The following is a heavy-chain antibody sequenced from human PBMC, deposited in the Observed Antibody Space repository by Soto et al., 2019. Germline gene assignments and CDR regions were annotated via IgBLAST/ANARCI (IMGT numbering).Heavy chain of an antibody. CDR2: IYYSGST. Sequence: SETLSLTCTVSGGSISSYYWSWIRQPPGKGLEWIGYIYYSGSTNYNPSLKSRVTISVDTSKNQFSLKLSSVTAADTAVYYCAREGDSSSPLFDYWGQGTLVTVSS. V-gene: IGHV4-59*01. D-gene: IGHD6-6*01. J-gene: IGHJ4*02. CDR1: GGSISSYY. CDR3: AREGDSSSPLFDY.